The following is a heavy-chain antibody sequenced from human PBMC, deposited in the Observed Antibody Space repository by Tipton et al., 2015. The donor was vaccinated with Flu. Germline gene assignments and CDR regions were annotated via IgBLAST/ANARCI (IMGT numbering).Heavy chain of an antibody. V-gene: IGHV4-59*08. J-gene: IGHJ3*01. Sequence: TLSLTCTVSGGSINNYYWTWTRQPPGKGLEWTGYIYYSGRTTYDPSLKSRVTISVDTSKNQFSLGLNAVTAADTAVYYCARRRLGPTRDVFDVWGQGTMVTVSS. D-gene: IGHD1-26*01. CDR3: ARRRLGPTRDVFDV. CDR2: IYYSGRT. CDR1: GGSINNYY.